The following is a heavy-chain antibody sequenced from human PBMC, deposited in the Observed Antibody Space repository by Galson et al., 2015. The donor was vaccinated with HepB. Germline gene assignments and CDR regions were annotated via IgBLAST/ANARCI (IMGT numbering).Heavy chain of an antibody. D-gene: IGHD7-27*01. V-gene: IGHV2-70*11. CDR2: IDWDDTK. CDR1: GFSLSTSAMC. CDR3: ARIKLGATGAPLLDI. Sequence: PALVKPTQTLTLTCTFSGFSLSTSAMCVSWIRQPPGKALEWLARIDWDDTKYYNTSLKTRLTISKDTSKNQVVLTMTNVDPVDTATYYCARIKLGATGAPLLDIWGLGTLVTVSS. J-gene: IGHJ4*02.